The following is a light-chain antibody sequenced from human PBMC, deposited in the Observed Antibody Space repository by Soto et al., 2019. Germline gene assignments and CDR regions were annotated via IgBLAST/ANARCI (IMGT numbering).Light chain of an antibody. CDR3: QVWDSSSDHHVV. CDR1: NIGSKS. V-gene: IGLV3-21*04. J-gene: IGLJ2*01. Sequence: SCELTQAPSVSVAPGKTARITCGGNNIGSKSVHWYQQKPGQAPVLVIYYDSDRPSGIPERFSGSNSGNTATLTISRVEAGDEADYYCQVWDSSSDHHVVFGGGTKLTVL. CDR2: YDS.